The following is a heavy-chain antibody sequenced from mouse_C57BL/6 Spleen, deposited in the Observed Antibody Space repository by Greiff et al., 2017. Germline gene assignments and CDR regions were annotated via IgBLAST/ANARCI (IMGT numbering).Heavy chain of an antibody. V-gene: IGHV5-17*01. CDR1: GFTFSDYG. D-gene: IGHD4-1*01. J-gene: IGHJ1*03. CDR3: ARLTGPQVWYFDG. CDR2: ISSGSSTI. Sequence: DVMLVESGGGLVKPGGSLKLSCAASGFTFSDYGMHWVRQAPEKGLEWVAYISSGSSTIYYADTVKGRFTISRDNAKNTLFLQMTRLRSEDTAMYYCARLTGPQVWYFDGWGTGTTVTVSS.